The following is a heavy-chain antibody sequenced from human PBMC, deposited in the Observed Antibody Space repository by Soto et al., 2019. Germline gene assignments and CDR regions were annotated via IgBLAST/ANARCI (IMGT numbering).Heavy chain of an antibody. D-gene: IGHD1-7*01. CDR2: IYYSGST. V-gene: IGHV4-39*01. CDR3: ARLITGTTFDY. J-gene: IGHJ4*02. Sequence: QLQLQESGPGLVKPSETLSLTCTVSGGSISSSSYYWGWIRQPPGKGLEWIGSIYYSGSTYYNPSLKSRVTISVDTSKNQFSLKLSSVTAADTAVYYCARLITGTTFDYWGQGTLVIVSS. CDR1: GGSISSSSYY.